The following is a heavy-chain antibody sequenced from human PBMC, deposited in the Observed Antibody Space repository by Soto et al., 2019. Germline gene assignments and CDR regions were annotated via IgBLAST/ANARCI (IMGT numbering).Heavy chain of an antibody. D-gene: IGHD3-3*01. CDR2: IDTSSTKI. Sequence: PGGSLRLSCAASGYTVSEYYMSWIRQAPGKGLEWISYIDTSSTKIYYADSVKGRFTISRDNAKNSLYLEMNSLRDEDTAVYYCASHYDMWSGSLSPVDYWGQGTLVTVSS. V-gene: IGHV3-11*01. CDR1: GYTVSEYY. J-gene: IGHJ4*02. CDR3: ASHYDMWSGSLSPVDY.